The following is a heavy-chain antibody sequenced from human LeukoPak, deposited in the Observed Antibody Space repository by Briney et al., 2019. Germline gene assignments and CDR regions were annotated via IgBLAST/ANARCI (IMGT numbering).Heavy chain of an antibody. V-gene: IGHV1-46*01. CDR3: ARVSVGATMLAYFDY. D-gene: IGHD1-26*01. J-gene: IGHJ4*02. CDR2: INPSGGIT. Sequence: ASVQVSCKASGYTFTNYYMHWVRQAPGQGLEWMGIINPSGGITNYAQKFQGRVTMTRDMSTSTVYMELSSLRSEDTAVYYCARVSVGATMLAYFDYWAREPWSPSPQ. CDR1: GYTFTNYY.